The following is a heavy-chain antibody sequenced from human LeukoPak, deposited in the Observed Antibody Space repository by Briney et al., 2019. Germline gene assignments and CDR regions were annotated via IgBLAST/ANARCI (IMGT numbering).Heavy chain of an antibody. V-gene: IGHV3-23*01. D-gene: IGHD3-22*01. CDR1: GFTFSLFA. CDR3: AKDGYNYDSSGHFDY. Sequence: GGSLRLSCAASGFTFSLFAMHWVRQAPGKGLEWVSAISGSGGATYHADADSLKGRVTISRDNSKNALYLEINRLRAEDTAVYYCAKDGYNYDSSGHFDYWGQGTLVTVSS. CDR2: ISGSGGAT. J-gene: IGHJ4*02.